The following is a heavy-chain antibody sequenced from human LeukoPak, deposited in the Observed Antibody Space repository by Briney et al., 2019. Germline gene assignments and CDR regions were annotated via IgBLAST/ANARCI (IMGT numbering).Heavy chain of an antibody. CDR3: ARDPGSALAAFYI. CDR1: GGSISSSSYY. J-gene: IGHJ3*02. D-gene: IGHD2-15*01. V-gene: IGHV4-39*07. CDR2: IYYSRST. Sequence: KPSETLSLTCTVSGGSISSSSYYWVWLRQPPGKGLEWIGSIYYSRSTYYNPSLKSRVTISVDTSKNQFSLKLSSVTAADTAVYFCARDPGSALAAFYIWGQGTMVTVSS.